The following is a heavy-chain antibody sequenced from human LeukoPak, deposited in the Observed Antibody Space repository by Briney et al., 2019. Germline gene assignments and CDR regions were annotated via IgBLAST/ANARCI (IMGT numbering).Heavy chain of an antibody. Sequence: SETLSLTCTVSGGSISSHYWSWIRQPPGKGLEWIGYIYYSGSTNYNPSLKSRVTISVDTSKNQFSLKLSSVTAADTAVYYCARDLLAYDAFDIWGQGTMVTVSS. CDR3: ARDLLAYDAFDI. J-gene: IGHJ3*02. CDR2: IYYSGST. CDR1: GGSISSHY. V-gene: IGHV4-59*11.